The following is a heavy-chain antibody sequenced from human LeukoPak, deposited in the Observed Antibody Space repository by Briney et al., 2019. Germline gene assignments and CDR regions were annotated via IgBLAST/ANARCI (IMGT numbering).Heavy chain of an antibody. CDR2: IYTSGST. V-gene: IGHV4-61*02. Sequence: SRTLPLTCTVSGGSISSGSYYWSWIRQPAGKGLEWIGRIYTSGSTNYNRSLKSRVTISVDTSKNQFSLKLSSVTAADTAVYYCARISSGRDYCGQGTLVTVSS. D-gene: IGHD6-19*01. CDR1: GGSISSGSYY. CDR3: ARISSGRDY. J-gene: IGHJ4*02.